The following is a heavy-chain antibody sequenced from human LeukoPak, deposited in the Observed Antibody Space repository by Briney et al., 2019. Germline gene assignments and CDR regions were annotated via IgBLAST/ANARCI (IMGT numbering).Heavy chain of an antibody. J-gene: IGHJ4*02. CDR2: IYSGGTT. CDR1: GFTVSSNY. D-gene: IGHD6-13*01. Sequence: GVSLRLSCAASGFTVSSNYMSWVRQAPGKGLEWVSVIYSGGTTYYVDSVKGRFTISRDNSKNTLYLQMNSLRAEDTAVYYCAGYSSSWYFYWGQGTLVTVSS. V-gene: IGHV3-53*01. CDR3: AGYSSSWYFY.